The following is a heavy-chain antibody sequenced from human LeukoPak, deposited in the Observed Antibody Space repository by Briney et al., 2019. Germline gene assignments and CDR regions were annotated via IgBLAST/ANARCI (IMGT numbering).Heavy chain of an antibody. D-gene: IGHD6-6*01. CDR2: IYTSGST. Sequence: SETLSLTCTVSGGSISSGSYYWSWIRQPTGKGLEWIGRIYTSGSTNYNPSLKSRVTISVDTSKNQFSLKLSSVTAADTAVYYCASSSPLEYYYYGMDVWGQGTTVTVSS. CDR3: ASSSPLEYYYYGMDV. J-gene: IGHJ6*02. V-gene: IGHV4-61*02. CDR1: GGSISSGSYY.